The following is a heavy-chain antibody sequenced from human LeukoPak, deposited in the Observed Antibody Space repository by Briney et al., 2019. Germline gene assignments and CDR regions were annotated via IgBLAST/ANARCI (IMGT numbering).Heavy chain of an antibody. D-gene: IGHD5-18*01. V-gene: IGHV4-59*01. CDR1: GGSISSYY. Sequence: SETLSLTCTVSGGSISSYYWSWIRQPPGKGLEWIGYIYYSGSTNYNPSLKSRVTISVDRSKNQFSLKLSSVTAADTAVYYCARAGYSYGYAYFDYWGQGALVTVSS. CDR2: IYYSGST. CDR3: ARAGYSYGYAYFDY. J-gene: IGHJ4*02.